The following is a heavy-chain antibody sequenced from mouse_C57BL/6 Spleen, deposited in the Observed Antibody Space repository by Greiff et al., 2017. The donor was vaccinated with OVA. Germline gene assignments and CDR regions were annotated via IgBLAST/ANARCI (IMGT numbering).Heavy chain of an antibody. CDR3: ARGKVYYGYDVGYFDV. D-gene: IGHD2-2*01. CDR1: GYTFTSYW. Sequence: VQLQQPGAELVRPGSSVKLSCKASGYTFTSYWMHWVKQRPIQGLEWIGNIDPSDSETHYNQKFKDKATLTVDKSSSTAYMQLSSLTSEDSAVYYCARGKVYYGYDVGYFDVWGTGTTVTVSS. CDR2: IDPSDSET. J-gene: IGHJ1*03. V-gene: IGHV1-52*01.